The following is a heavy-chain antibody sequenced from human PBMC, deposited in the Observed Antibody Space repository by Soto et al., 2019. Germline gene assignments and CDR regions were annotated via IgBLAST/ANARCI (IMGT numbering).Heavy chain of an antibody. V-gene: IGHV1-3*01. CDR3: ARGGNIVVVVADYGMDV. Sequence: QVQLVQSGAEVKKPGASVKLSCKASGYTFSSFAMHWVRQAPGQGLEWVGWINAGNGNTKSSQKFQDRLTITRDTSASTVYMDWRRLTSEDTAVYYCARGGNIVVVVADYGMDVWGQGTTVTVSS. CDR1: GYTFSSFA. J-gene: IGHJ6*02. D-gene: IGHD2-15*01. CDR2: INAGNGNT.